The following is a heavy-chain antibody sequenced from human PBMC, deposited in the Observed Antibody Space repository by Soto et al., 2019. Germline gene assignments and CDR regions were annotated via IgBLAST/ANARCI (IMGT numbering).Heavy chain of an antibody. CDR2: IYYSGST. Sequence: SETLSLTCTVSGGSISSYYWSWIRQPPGKGLEWIGYIYYSGSTNYNPSLKSRFTISVDTSKNQFSLKLSSVTAADTAVYYCARQPTTVTTSGYYYYYMDVWGKGTTVTVSS. CDR1: GGSISSYY. D-gene: IGHD4-4*01. J-gene: IGHJ6*03. CDR3: ARQPTTVTTSGYYYYYMDV. V-gene: IGHV4-59*08.